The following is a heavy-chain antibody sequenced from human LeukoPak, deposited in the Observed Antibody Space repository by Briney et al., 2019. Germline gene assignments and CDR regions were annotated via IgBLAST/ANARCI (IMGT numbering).Heavy chain of an antibody. CDR1: GFTFDDYA. CDR2: ISWNSGSI. D-gene: IGHD3-16*01. Sequence: GRSLRLSCAASGFTFDDYAMHWVRQAPGKGLEWVSGISWNSGSIGYADSVKGRFTISRDNAKNSLYLQMNSLRAEDMALYYCAKESSGGGYFDYWGQGTLVTVSS. CDR3: AKESSGGGYFDY. J-gene: IGHJ4*02. V-gene: IGHV3-9*03.